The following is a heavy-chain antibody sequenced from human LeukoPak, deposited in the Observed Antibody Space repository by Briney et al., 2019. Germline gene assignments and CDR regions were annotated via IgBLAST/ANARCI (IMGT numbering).Heavy chain of an antibody. CDR1: GFTFSSYG. CDR3: AIWFGELLPTY. Sequence: GRSLRPSCAASGFTFSSYGMHWVRQAPGKGLEWVAVIWYDGSNKYYADSVKGRFTVSRDNSKNTLYLQMNSLRAEDTAVYYCAIWFGELLPTYWGQGTLVTVSS. J-gene: IGHJ4*02. D-gene: IGHD3-10*01. V-gene: IGHV3-33*01. CDR2: IWYDGSNK.